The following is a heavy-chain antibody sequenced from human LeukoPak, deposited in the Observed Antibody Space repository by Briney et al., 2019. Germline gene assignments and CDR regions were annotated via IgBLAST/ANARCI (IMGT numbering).Heavy chain of an antibody. CDR3: ARAGERHDAFDI. J-gene: IGHJ3*02. V-gene: IGHV3-21*01. CDR1: GFTFSSYS. CDR2: ISSSSSYT. D-gene: IGHD1-1*01. Sequence: GGSLRLSCAASGFTFSSYSMNWVRQAPGKGLEWVSSISSSSSYTYYADSVKGRFTISRDNAKNSLYLQMNSLRAEDTAVYYCARAGERHDAFDIWGQGTMVTVSS.